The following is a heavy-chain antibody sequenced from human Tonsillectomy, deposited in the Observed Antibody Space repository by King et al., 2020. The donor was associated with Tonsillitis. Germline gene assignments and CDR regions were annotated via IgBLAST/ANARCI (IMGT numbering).Heavy chain of an antibody. Sequence: QLQESGPGLVKPSQTLSLTCTVSGGSIISGGYYLSWIRQHPGKGLEWIGYIYYSGSTYYNPALKSRVTISVDTSKNQFSLKLSSVTAADTAVYYCARSRDSSGSDYWGQGTLVTVSS. D-gene: IGHD3-22*01. J-gene: IGHJ4*02. V-gene: IGHV4-31*03. CDR1: GGSIISGGYY. CDR2: IYYSGST. CDR3: ARSRDSSGSDY.